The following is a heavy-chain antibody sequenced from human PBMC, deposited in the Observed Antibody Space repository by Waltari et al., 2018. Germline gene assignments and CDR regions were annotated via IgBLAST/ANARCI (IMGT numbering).Heavy chain of an antibody. J-gene: IGHJ4*02. Sequence: QVQLVQSGAEVKKPGASVKVSCKASGYTFTSYAMHWVRQAPGQRLEWMGWINAGNGNTKYSQKFQGRVTMTRDTSISTAYMELSRLRSDDTAVYYCARDLGYGEDYWGQGTLVTVSS. CDR2: INAGNGNT. CDR1: GYTFTSYA. V-gene: IGHV1-3*01. CDR3: ARDLGYGEDY. D-gene: IGHD4-17*01.